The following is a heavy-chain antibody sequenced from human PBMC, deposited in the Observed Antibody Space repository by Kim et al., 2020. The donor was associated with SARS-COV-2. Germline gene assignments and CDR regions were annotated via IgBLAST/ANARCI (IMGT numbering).Heavy chain of an antibody. D-gene: IGHD2-21*02. J-gene: IGHJ6*02. CDR2: FDPEDGET. CDR3: ATWFFRGYCGGDCYSNDYYGMDV. V-gene: IGHV1-24*01. CDR1: GYTLTELS. Sequence: ASVKVSCKVSGYTLTELSMHWVRQAPGKGLEWMGGFDPEDGETIYAQKFQGRVTMTEDTSTDTAYMELSSLRSEDTAVYYCATWFFRGYCGGDCYSNDYYGMDVWGRGTTVTVSS.